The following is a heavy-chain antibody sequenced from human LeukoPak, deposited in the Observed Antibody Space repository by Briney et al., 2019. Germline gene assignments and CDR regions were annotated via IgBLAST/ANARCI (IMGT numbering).Heavy chain of an antibody. V-gene: IGHV4-59*01. D-gene: IGHD6-13*01. CDR2: IFYGGST. CDR1: GGSINKYF. CDR3: ANRAADGYYFDY. J-gene: IGHJ4*02. Sequence: SETLFLTCTVSGGSINKYFWSWIRQSPEKGLEWLGYIFYGGSTNYNPSLRGRVSISADTSKRQFSLELSSVTAADTAVYYCANRAADGYYFDYWGQGTLVTVSS.